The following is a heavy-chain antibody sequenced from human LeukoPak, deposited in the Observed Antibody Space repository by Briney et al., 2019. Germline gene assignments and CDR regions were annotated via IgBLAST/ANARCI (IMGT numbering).Heavy chain of an antibody. V-gene: IGHV4-34*12. CDR3: WRGPAAVHP. D-gene: IGHD6-13*01. CDR2: ILHTGST. Sequence: SETLSLTCAVSGYSLTNHYWIWIRQPPGKGLEWIGEILHTGSTNYNPSFKSRVAISIDTSKNQFFLTLTSVTAADTAVYFWWRGPAAVHPWGQGTLVTVSS. J-gene: IGHJ5*02. CDR1: GYSLTNHY.